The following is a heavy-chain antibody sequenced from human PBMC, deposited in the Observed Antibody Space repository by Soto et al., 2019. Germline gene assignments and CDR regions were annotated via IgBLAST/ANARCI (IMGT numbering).Heavy chain of an antibody. Sequence: QVQLVQSGAEVKKPGASVKVSRKASGYPLTAKYLHWVRQAPGQGLEWMGWINPSSGGTKEAQKFRGRVTMTRDTSISAAYMELSRLTSDDTAVYYCAKGGSSWTEWFDPWGQGTLVTVSS. J-gene: IGHJ5*02. D-gene: IGHD6-13*01. CDR1: GYPLTAKY. CDR3: AKGGSSWTEWFDP. V-gene: IGHV1-2*02. CDR2: INPSSGGT.